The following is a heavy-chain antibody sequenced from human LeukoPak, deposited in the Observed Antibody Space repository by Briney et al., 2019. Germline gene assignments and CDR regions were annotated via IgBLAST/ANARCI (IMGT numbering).Heavy chain of an antibody. CDR3: AKGDNPYYYYYMDV. V-gene: IGHV3-9*03. CDR2: ISWNSGSI. CDR1: GFTFDDYA. D-gene: IGHD1-14*01. J-gene: IGHJ6*03. Sequence: AGGSLRLSCAASGFTFDDYAMHWVRQAPGKGLEWASGISWNSGSIGYADSVMGRFTISRDNAKNSLYLQMNSLRAEDMALYYCAKGDNPYYYYYMDVWGKGTTVTVSS.